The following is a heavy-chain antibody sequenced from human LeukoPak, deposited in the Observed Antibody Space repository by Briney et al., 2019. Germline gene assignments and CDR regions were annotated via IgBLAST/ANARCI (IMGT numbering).Heavy chain of an antibody. Sequence: ASVKVSCKASGYTFTSDGISWVRQAPGQGLEWMGWISAYNGNTNYAQKLQGRVTMTTDISTSTAYMELRSLRSDDTAVYYCARWNLRYFDWLLFADHWGQGTLVTVSS. CDR2: ISAYNGNT. CDR1: GYTFTSDG. J-gene: IGHJ4*02. D-gene: IGHD3-9*01. CDR3: ARWNLRYFDWLLFADH. V-gene: IGHV1-18*01.